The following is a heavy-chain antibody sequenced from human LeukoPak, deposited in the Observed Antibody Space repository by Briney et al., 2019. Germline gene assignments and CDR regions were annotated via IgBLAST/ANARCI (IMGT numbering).Heavy chain of an antibody. Sequence: ASVKVSCKASGYTFTSYGISWVRQAPGQGLEWMGWISAYNGNTNYAQKLQGRVTMTTDTSTSTAYKELRSLRSDDTAVYYCARLVAVAGARNYYYYYGMDVWGQGTTVTVSS. J-gene: IGHJ6*02. CDR1: GYTFTSYG. D-gene: IGHD6-19*01. V-gene: IGHV1-18*01. CDR3: ARLVAVAGARNYYYYYGMDV. CDR2: ISAYNGNT.